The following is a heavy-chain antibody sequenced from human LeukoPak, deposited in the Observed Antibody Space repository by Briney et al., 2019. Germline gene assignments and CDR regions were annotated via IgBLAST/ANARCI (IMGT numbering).Heavy chain of an antibody. CDR2: ISNSGGST. CDR3: ARDNGNSYGHNWFDP. D-gene: IGHD5-18*01. CDR1: GFTFSNYA. V-gene: IGHV3-23*01. Sequence: GGSLRLSCAASGFTFSNYAMSWVRQAPGKRLEWVSAISNSGGSTYSTDSVKGRFTISRDNSKNTLYLQMNSLRAEDTAVYYCARDNGNSYGHNWFDPWGQGTLVTVSS. J-gene: IGHJ5*02.